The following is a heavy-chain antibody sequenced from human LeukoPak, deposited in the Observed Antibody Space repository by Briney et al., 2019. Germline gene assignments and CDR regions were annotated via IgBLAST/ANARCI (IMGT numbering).Heavy chain of an antibody. D-gene: IGHD3-10*01. CDR2: IVVGSGNT. J-gene: IGHJ4*02. CDR1: GFTFTSSA. Sequence: ASVKVSCKASGFTFTSSAMQWVRQARGQRLEWIGWIVVGSGNTNYAQEFQERVTITRDVSTSTAYMGLSSLRSEDTAVYYCAAAYQSYYGDYDYWGQGTLVTVSS. V-gene: IGHV1-58*02. CDR3: AAAYQSYYGDYDY.